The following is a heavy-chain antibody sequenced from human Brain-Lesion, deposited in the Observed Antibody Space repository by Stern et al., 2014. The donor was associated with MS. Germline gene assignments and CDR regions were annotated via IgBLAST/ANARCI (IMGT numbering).Heavy chain of an antibody. D-gene: IGHD5-18*01. CDR3: ASGYRIFDY. Sequence: QVQLVESGPGLVKPSQTLSLTCTVSGGSISSGSDYWSWIRQPVGKGLEWIGRIHPSGSAFYTPSLKSRVTISTDTSMNQFSLELNSATAADTAIYYCASGYRIFDYWGQGILDTVSS. CDR2: IHPSGSA. V-gene: IGHV4-61*02. J-gene: IGHJ4*02. CDR1: GGSISSGSDY.